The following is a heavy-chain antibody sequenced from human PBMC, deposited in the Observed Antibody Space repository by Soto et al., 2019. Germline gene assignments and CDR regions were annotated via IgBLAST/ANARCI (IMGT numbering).Heavy chain of an antibody. CDR3: ARWPTDYYENSANYFFDY. CDR2: ISTYNGNT. Sequence: VQLVQSGAEVKKPGASVKVSCKASGYTFITYGVSWVRQAPGQGLDWLGWISTYNGNTRYAERLQGRVTMTTDTTTNTAYMELRNLRSDDTAVYYCARWPTDYYENSANYFFDYWGQGTLVTVSS. V-gene: IGHV1-18*01. J-gene: IGHJ4*02. D-gene: IGHD3-22*01. CDR1: GYTFITYG.